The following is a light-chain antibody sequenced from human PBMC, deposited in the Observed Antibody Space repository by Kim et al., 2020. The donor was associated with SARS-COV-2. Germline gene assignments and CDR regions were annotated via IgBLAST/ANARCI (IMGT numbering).Light chain of an antibody. J-gene: IGKJ2*01. V-gene: IGKV3-20*01. CDR1: QSISSSY. CDR2: AAS. CDR3: QQYGSPYT. Sequence: SASPGERSTLSCRASQSISSSYLAWYQQRPGQAPRLLIYAASSRATGIPDRFSGSGSGTDFTLTISRLEPEDFAVYYCQQYGSPYTFGQGTKLEI.